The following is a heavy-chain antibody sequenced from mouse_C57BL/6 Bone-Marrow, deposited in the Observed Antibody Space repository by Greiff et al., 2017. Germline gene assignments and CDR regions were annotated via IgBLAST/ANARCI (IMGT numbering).Heavy chain of an antibody. CDR2: IWGDGST. J-gene: IGHJ1*03. CDR3: AKQSYGSRYGYDDV. V-gene: IGHV2-9*01. CDR1: GFSLTSYG. D-gene: IGHD1-1*01. Sequence: QVQLQQSGPGLVAPSQSLSITCPFSGFSLTSYGVDWVRPPPGKGLEWLGVIWGDGSTNYNSALMSRLSISKDNSKSQVFLKMKSLQTDDTAMYYCAKQSYGSRYGYDDVWGTETTVTVAS.